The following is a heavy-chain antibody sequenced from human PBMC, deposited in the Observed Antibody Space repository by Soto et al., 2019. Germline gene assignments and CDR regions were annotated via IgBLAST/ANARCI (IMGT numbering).Heavy chain of an antibody. CDR3: ASGSHVPHY. J-gene: IGHJ4*02. Sequence: QLQLQESGSGLVKPSQTLSLTCAVSSGSISSGGYSWSWIRQSPGKGLEWIGYISHSGSTYYNPSPKXRXTXPVDRSKNQFSLKLSSVPAADTAVYSCASGSHVPHYWGQGTLVTVSS. D-gene: IGHD6-6*01. CDR1: SGSISSGGYS. V-gene: IGHV4-30-2*06. CDR2: ISHSGST.